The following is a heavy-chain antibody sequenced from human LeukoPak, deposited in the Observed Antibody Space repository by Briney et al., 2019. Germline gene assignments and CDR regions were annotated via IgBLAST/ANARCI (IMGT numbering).Heavy chain of an antibody. J-gene: IGHJ4*02. CDR3: ARIPASGTCLDC. D-gene: IGHD2-2*01. V-gene: IGHV3-74*01. CDR2: INTDGSSI. CDR1: GFSFSSYW. Sequence: GGSLRLSCAASGFSFSSYWMQWVRQAPGKGLVWVSRINTDGSSISYADSVKGRFTISRDNAKNTLYLQMNSLRAEDTAVYYCARIPASGTCLDCWGQGTLVTVSS.